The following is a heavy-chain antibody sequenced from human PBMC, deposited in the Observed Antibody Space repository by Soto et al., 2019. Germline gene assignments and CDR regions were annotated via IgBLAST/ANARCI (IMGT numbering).Heavy chain of an antibody. CDR3: ARARVVVPAAPVANWFDP. J-gene: IGHJ5*02. Sequence: PSETLSRTCTVSCGSIISGGYYWSWIRQHPGKGLEWIGYIYYSGSTYYNPSLKSRVTISVDTSKNQFSLKLSSVTAADTAVYYCARARVVVPAAPVANWFDPWGQGTLVTVSS. CDR2: IYYSGST. V-gene: IGHV4-31*03. D-gene: IGHD2-2*01. CDR1: CGSIISGGYY.